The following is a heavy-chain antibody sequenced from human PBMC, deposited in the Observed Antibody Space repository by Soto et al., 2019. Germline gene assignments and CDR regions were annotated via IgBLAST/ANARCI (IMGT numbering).Heavy chain of an antibody. J-gene: IGHJ6*02. D-gene: IGHD6-13*01. V-gene: IGHV1-18*01. Sequence: QVQLVQSGAEVKKPGASVKVSCKASGYTFTSYGISWVRQAPGQGLEWMGWISSYNGNTNYAQKLQGRVTMTTDTSTSTAYMELRSLRSDDTAVYSCARDSLTIYSSSWDYYYYGMDVWGLGTTVTVSS. CDR1: GYTFTSYG. CDR2: ISSYNGNT. CDR3: ARDSLTIYSSSWDYYYYGMDV.